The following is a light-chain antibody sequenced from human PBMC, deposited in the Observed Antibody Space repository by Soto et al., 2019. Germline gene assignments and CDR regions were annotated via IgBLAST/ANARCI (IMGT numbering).Light chain of an antibody. CDR2: KVS. CDR1: HSLVYSDGSTY. CDR3: MQFTHWPWT. V-gene: IGKV2-30*01. J-gene: IGKJ1*01. Sequence: DVVMTQSPLSLPVTLGQPASISCRSSHSLVYSDGSTYLKWFQQRPVQSPRRLIYKVSNRDSGVPDRFSGSGSGTDFTLKISRVEAEDVGVYYCMQFTHWPWTFGQGTKVEI.